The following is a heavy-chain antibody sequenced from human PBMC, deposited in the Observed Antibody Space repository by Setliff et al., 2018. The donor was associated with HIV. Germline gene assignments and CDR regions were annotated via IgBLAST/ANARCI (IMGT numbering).Heavy chain of an antibody. CDR2: IIPFFGSA. J-gene: IGHJ3*02. V-gene: IGHV1-69*13. CDR1: GGTFRTSA. CDR3: ARRHFYDSSGQVWAFDI. Sequence: SVKVSCKASGGTFRTSAISWMRQAPGQGLEWMGGIIPFFGSANYAQKFQGRLTITADASSSTAYMDLSSLTSEDTAVYYCARRHFYDSSGQVWAFDIWGQGTMVTVSS. D-gene: IGHD3-22*01.